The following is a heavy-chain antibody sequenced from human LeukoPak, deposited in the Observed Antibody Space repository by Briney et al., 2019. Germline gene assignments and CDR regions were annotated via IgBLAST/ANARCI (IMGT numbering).Heavy chain of an antibody. CDR3: AKMGTKWGIVGATTDYFDY. D-gene: IGHD1-26*01. Sequence: SCKASGYTFTGYYMHWVRQAPGKGLEWVAFIRYDGSNKYYADSVKGRFTISRDNSKNTLYLQMNSLRAEDTAVYYCAKMGTKWGIVGATTDYFDYWGQGTLVTVSS. J-gene: IGHJ4*02. V-gene: IGHV3-30*02. CDR2: IRYDGSNK. CDR1: GYTFTGYY.